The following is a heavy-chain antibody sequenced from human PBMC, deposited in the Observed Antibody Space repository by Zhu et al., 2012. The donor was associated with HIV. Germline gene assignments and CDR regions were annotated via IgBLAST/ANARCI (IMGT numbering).Heavy chain of an antibody. CDR1: GGSISSSSYY. CDR3: ARPYYYDSSGYYSGAFDI. Sequence: QVQLQESGPGLVKPSKTLSLTCTVSGGSISSSSYYWGWIRQPPGKGLEWIGSIYYSGSTYYNPSLKSRVTISVDTSKNQFSLKLSSVAAADTAVYYCARPYYYDSSGYYSGAFDIWGQGTMVTVSS. J-gene: IGHJ3*02. V-gene: IGHV4-39*01. CDR2: IYYSGST. D-gene: IGHD3-22*01.